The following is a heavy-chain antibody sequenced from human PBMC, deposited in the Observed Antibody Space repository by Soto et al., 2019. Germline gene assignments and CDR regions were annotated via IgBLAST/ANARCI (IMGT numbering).Heavy chain of an antibody. V-gene: IGHV1-58*01. D-gene: IGHD6-13*01. CDR1: GFTFTSSA. Sequence: SVKVSCKASGFTFTSSAVQWVRQARGQRLEWIGWIVVGSGNTNYAQKFQERVTITRDMSTSTAYMELSSLRSEDTAVYYCAAGSIAAAVINWFDPWGQGTLVTVSS. J-gene: IGHJ5*02. CDR2: IVVGSGNT. CDR3: AAGSIAAAVINWFDP.